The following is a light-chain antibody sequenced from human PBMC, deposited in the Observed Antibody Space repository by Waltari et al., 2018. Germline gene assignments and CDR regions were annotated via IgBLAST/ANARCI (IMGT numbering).Light chain of an antibody. Sequence: EIVLTQSPGTLSLSPGERVTLSYRASQSVSNNYLAWYQQKPGQAPRFLIYSASSRATGIPDRFGGSGSGTDFTLTISRLEPEDFAVYYCQQYGSSPPTFGQGTKVEIK. CDR2: SAS. J-gene: IGKJ1*01. CDR3: QQYGSSPPT. CDR1: QSVSNNY. V-gene: IGKV3-20*01.